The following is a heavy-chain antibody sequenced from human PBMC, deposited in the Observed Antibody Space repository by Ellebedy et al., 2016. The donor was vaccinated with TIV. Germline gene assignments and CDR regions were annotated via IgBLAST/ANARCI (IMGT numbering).Heavy chain of an antibody. CDR1: GGNFRSHV. Sequence: SVKVSXXTSGGNFRSHVISWVRQAPGQGLEWMGGITPILGTANHAQKLQGRVRITAEESTSTVFMELSSLRSEDTAVYYCARLGVAGDWGQGTLATVSS. CDR3: ARLGVAGD. CDR2: ITPILGTA. J-gene: IGHJ4*02. D-gene: IGHD6-19*01. V-gene: IGHV1-69*13.